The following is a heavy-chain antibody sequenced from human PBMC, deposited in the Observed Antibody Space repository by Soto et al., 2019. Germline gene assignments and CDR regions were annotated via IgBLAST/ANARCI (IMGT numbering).Heavy chain of an antibody. J-gene: IGHJ4*02. D-gene: IGHD2-2*02. CDR3: AKSATVPAAIAY. V-gene: IGHV1-3*01. CDR2: INAGNGNT. Sequence: ASVKVSCKASGYTFTSYAMHWVRQAPGERLEWMGWINAGNGNTKYSQKFQGRVTITRDTSASTAYMELSSLRSEDTAVYYCAKSATVPAAIAYWGQGTLVPVCS. CDR1: GYTFTSYA.